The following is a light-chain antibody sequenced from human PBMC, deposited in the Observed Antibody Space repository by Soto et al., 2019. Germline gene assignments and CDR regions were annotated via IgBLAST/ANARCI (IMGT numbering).Light chain of an antibody. CDR1: SSDVGGYNY. V-gene: IGLV2-14*01. CDR2: DVS. Sequence: QSALTQPASVSGSPGQSITISCTGTSSDVGGYNYVSWYQQHPGKAPKLMIYDVSNRPSGVSNRFSGSKSGNTASLTISGLQAEDEADYYCSSYTSSSWKVFSGGTKLTVL. J-gene: IGLJ2*01. CDR3: SSYTSSSWKV.